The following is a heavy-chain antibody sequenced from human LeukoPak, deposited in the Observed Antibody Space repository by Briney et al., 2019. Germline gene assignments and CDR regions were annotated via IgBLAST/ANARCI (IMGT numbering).Heavy chain of an antibody. CDR3: VREGYFVFDF. CDR2: TKKDGSEK. J-gene: IGHJ4*02. D-gene: IGHD2-21*01. CDR1: GFTVSGNY. Sequence: GGSLRLSCAASGFTVSGNYMSWVRQAPGKGLEWVANTKKDGSEKYYVDSVKGRFTISRDNAKNSLYLQMNSLRVEDTAVYYCVREGYFVFDFWGQGALVTVSS. V-gene: IGHV3-7*01.